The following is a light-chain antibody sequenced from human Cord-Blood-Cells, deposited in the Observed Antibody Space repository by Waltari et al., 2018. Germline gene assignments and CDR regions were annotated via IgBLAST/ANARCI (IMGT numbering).Light chain of an antibody. CDR2: AAS. V-gene: IGKV1-39*01. Sequence: DIQLTQSPSSLSASVGDSVTITCRASQSISSYLNWYQQKPGKAAKLQIYAASSLQSGVQSRVRGSVSGTDFTLTISSPQPEDFATYYCQQSYSTPRTFGQGPKVGIK. CDR3: QQSYSTPRT. CDR1: QSISSY. J-gene: IGKJ1*01.